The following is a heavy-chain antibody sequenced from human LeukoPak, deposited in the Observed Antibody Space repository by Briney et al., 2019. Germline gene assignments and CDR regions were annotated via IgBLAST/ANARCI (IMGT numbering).Heavy chain of an antibody. CDR2: IGGNGGTT. J-gene: IGHJ4*02. CDR3: VKDEGYCSSVSCSPSY. Sequence: GGSLRLSCAASGFNFRNYPMHWVRQAPGKGLEYVSAIGGNGGTTYYEDSVKGRVTISRDNSKNTLYLQLSSLRVEDTAVYYCVKDEGYCSSVSCSPSYWGQGTLVTVSS. CDR1: GFNFRNYP. D-gene: IGHD2-2*01. V-gene: IGHV3-64D*06.